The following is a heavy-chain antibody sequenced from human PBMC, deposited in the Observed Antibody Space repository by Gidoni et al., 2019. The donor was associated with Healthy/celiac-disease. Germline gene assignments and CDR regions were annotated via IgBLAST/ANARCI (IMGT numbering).Heavy chain of an antibody. J-gene: IGHJ6*02. CDR1: GGSISSGSYY. CDR3: ARADSYYDFWSGYYTGMSGMDV. Sequence: QVQLQESGPGLVKPSQTLSLTCTVSGGSISSGSYYWSWIRQPAGKGLEWIGRIYTSGSTNYNPSLKSRVTMSVDTSKNQFSLKLSSVTAADTAVYYCARADSYYDFWSGYYTGMSGMDVWGQGTTVTVSS. D-gene: IGHD3-3*01. CDR2: IYTSGST. V-gene: IGHV4-61*02.